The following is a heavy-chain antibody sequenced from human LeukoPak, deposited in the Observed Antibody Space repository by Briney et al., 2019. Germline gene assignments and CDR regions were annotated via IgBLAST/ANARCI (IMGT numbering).Heavy chain of an antibody. CDR3: ARVWVTMVRGVIGFDY. CDR2: IYTSGST. J-gene: IGHJ4*02. CDR1: GGSISSGSYY. Sequence: SETLSLTCTVSGGSISSGSYYWSWIRQPAGKGLEWTGRIYTSGSTKYNPSLMSRVTISIDTSKSQFSLRLSSVTAADTAVYYCARVWVTMVRGVIGFDYWGQGTLVTVSS. V-gene: IGHV4-61*02. D-gene: IGHD3-10*01.